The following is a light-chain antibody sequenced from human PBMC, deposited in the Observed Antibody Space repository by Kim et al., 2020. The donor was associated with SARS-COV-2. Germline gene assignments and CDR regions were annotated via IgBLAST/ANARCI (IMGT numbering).Light chain of an antibody. CDR3: QSYDSSLNGWV. Sequence: QRVTISCTGSSSNIGAGYDVHWYQQLPGTAPKLLIYGATNRPSGVPDRFSGSKSGTSASLAITGLQAEDEADYYCQSYDSSLNGWVFGGGTQLTVL. CDR2: GAT. CDR1: SSNIGAGYD. J-gene: IGLJ3*02. V-gene: IGLV1-40*01.